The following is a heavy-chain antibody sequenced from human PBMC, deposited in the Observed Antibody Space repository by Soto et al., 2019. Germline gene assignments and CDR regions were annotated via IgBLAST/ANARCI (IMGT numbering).Heavy chain of an antibody. CDR2: ISKDGGDK. CDR1: GFSFSRYG. D-gene: IGHD5-18*01. CDR3: AKDGYKYKYYSDY. Sequence: GGSLRLSCAASGFSFSRYGIHWVRLAPGKGLEWVAVISKDGGDKEYAESVKGRCTISRENSKSTVYLQMNSLRVEDTAVCYCAKDGYKYKYYSDYWGQGTLVTAPQ. J-gene: IGHJ4*02. V-gene: IGHV3-30*18.